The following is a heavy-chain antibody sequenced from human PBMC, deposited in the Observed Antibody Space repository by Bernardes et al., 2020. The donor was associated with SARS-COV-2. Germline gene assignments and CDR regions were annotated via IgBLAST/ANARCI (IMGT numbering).Heavy chain of an antibody. D-gene: IGHD2-21*02. Sequence: GGSLRLSCAASGFTFSTYAMNWVRQAPGKGLEWVSAISGSGRDTYYGDSVKGRFTISRDNSKNTLDLQMNSLRAEDSSIYSCARADRRCGGNCGGYYYYAMEVWGPGTTVNVSS. CDR1: GFTFSTYA. CDR3: ARADRRCGGNCGGYYYYAMEV. J-gene: IGHJ6*02. V-gene: IGHV3-23*01. CDR2: ISGSGRDT.